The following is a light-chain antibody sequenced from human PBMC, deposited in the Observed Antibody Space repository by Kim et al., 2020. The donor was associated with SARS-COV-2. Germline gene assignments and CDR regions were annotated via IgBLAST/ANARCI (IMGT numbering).Light chain of an antibody. Sequence: ASVGDIVTITCQASQHIHSYLNWYQQKPGKAPELLIYDASNLETGVPSRFTGSGSGTHFTFTISSLQPEDIATYYCQQYSNLPLTFGPGTKVDIK. J-gene: IGKJ3*01. CDR3: QQYSNLPLT. CDR1: QHIHSY. V-gene: IGKV1-33*01. CDR2: DAS.